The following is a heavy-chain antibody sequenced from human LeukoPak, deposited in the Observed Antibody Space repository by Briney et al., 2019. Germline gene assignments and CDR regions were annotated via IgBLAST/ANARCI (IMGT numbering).Heavy chain of an antibody. Sequence: PGGSLRLSCAASGFTFSSYWMSWVRQAPGKGLKWVANIKQDGSEKYYVDSVKGRFTISRDNAKNSLYLQMNSLRAEDTAVYYCARESGYRRIGRGYYYYYMDVWGKGTTVTVSS. V-gene: IGHV3-7*01. D-gene: IGHD3-22*01. CDR3: ARESGYRRIGRGYYYYYMDV. CDR2: IKQDGSEK. J-gene: IGHJ6*03. CDR1: GFTFSSYW.